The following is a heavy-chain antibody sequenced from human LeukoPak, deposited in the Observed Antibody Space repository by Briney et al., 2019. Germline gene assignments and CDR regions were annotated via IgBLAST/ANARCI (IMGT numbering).Heavy chain of an antibody. CDR3: ARGYGGNSPDY. CDR2: ISAYNGNT. D-gene: IGHD4-23*01. CDR1: GYTFTSYG. J-gene: IGHJ4*02. V-gene: IGHV1-18*01. Sequence: GASVKVSCKASGYTFTSYGISWVRQAPGQGLEWTGWISAYNGNTDYSQKLQGRVTMTSDTSTSTAYMELRSLRSDDTAVYYCARGYGGNSPDYWGQGTLVTVSS.